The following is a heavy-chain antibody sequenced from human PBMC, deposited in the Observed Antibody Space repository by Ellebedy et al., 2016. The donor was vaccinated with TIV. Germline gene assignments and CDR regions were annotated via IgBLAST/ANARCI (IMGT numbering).Heavy chain of an antibody. Sequence: GSLRLSCTVSGYFISSGYYWGWIRQPPGKGLEWIGSIYHSGSTYYNPSLKSRVIISVDKSKKQFSLILNSVTAADAAVYYRARGRPRIKKAFDIWGQGTMVTVS. CDR3: ARGRPRIKKAFDI. D-gene: IGHD2-15*01. CDR2: IYHSGST. V-gene: IGHV4-38-2*02. CDR1: GYFISSGYY. J-gene: IGHJ3*02.